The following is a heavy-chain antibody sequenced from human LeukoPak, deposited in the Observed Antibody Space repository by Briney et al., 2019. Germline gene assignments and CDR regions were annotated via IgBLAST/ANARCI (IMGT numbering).Heavy chain of an antibody. Sequence: SETLSLTCTVSGGSISSYYWSWIRQPPGKGLEWIGGLYDSGNTYYNPSLKSRVSMSVDTSKNQFSLKLNSVTAADTAVYYCGRAQSNQMATKIWGQGTLVTVSS. CDR1: GGSISSYY. D-gene: IGHD5-24*01. J-gene: IGHJ4*02. CDR3: GRAQSNQMATKI. CDR2: LYDSGNT. V-gene: IGHV4-59*12.